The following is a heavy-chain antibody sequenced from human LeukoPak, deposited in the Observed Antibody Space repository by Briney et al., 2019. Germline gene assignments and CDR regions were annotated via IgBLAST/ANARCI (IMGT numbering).Heavy chain of an antibody. CDR1: GGSIGSSSYY. J-gene: IGHJ4*02. CDR2: IFHSGST. D-gene: IGHD6-6*01. CDR3: ARGSQVYSSSSLRFDY. Sequence: PSETLSLTCTVSGGSIGSSSYYRGWIRQPPGKGLEWIGNIFHSGSTYYNPSLKSRVTISVDTAKDQFSLQMSSVTAADTAVYYCARGSQVYSSSSLRFDYWGQGTLVTVSS. V-gene: IGHV4-39*01.